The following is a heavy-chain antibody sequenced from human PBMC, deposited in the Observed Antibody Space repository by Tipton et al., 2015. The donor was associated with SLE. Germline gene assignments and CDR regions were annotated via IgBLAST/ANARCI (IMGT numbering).Heavy chain of an antibody. CDR1: GGSISSGGYY. Sequence: TLSLTCTVSGGSISSGGYYWSWIRQLPGKGLEWIGYIYYSGNTYYNPSLKSRVTISVDTSKNHFSLKLSSVTAADTAVYYCARDWSDYSGSGTAYNWFDPWGQGTLVTVSS. J-gene: IGHJ5*02. CDR3: ARDWSDYSGSGTAYNWFDP. V-gene: IGHV4-31*03. CDR2: IYYSGNT. D-gene: IGHD3-10*01.